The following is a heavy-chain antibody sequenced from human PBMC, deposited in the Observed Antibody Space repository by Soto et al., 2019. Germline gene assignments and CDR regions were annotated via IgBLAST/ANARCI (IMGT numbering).Heavy chain of an antibody. CDR3: ARDSRGVALDY. Sequence: TSETLSLTCTVSGVSINSGSYYWSWIRQRPGKGLEWIGYIYYSGSTYYNPSLKSRVTISLDTSKDQFSLKLSSVTAADTAVYYCARDSRGVALDYWGQGSLVTVSS. CDR2: IYYSGST. J-gene: IGHJ4*02. CDR1: GVSINSGSYY. V-gene: IGHV4-31*03. D-gene: IGHD3-10*01.